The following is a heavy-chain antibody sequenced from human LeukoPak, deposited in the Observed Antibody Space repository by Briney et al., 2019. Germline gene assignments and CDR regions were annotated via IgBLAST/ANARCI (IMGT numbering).Heavy chain of an antibody. V-gene: IGHV4-59*12. CDR2: IYYSGST. Sequence: SETLSLTCTVSGGSISGYYWSWIRQPPGKGLEWIGYIYYSGSTNYNPSLKSRVTISVDTSKNQFSLKLSSVTAADTAVYYCARDQQQPLGFDPWGQGTLVTVSS. J-gene: IGHJ5*02. CDR3: ARDQQQPLGFDP. CDR1: GGSISGYY. D-gene: IGHD6-13*01.